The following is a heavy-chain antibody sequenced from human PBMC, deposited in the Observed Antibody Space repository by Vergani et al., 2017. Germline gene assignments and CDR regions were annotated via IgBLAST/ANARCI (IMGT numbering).Heavy chain of an antibody. J-gene: IGHJ4*02. CDR3: ATGGYYYDSSGYWVFDY. Sequence: QVQLVQSGAEVKKPGASVKVSCKVSGYTLTELSMHWVRQAPGKGLEWMGGFDPEDGETIYAQKFQGRVTMTEDTSKDTAYMELSSLRSEDTAVYYCATGGYYYDSSGYWVFDYWGQGTLVTVAS. CDR2: FDPEDGET. CDR1: GYTLTELS. V-gene: IGHV1-24*01. D-gene: IGHD3-22*01.